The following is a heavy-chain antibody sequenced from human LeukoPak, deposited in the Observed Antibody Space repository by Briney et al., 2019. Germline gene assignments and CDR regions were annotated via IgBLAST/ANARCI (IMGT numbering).Heavy chain of an antibody. D-gene: IGHD3-10*02. J-gene: IGHJ6*04. V-gene: IGHV3-21*01. CDR2: ISSSSSYI. Sequence: PGGSLRLSCAASGFTFSSYSMNWVRQAPGKGLEWVSSISSSSSYIYYADSVKGRFTISRDNAKNSLYPQMNSLRAEDTAVYYCAELGITMIGGVWGKGTTVTISS. CDR1: GFTFSSYS. CDR3: AELGITMIGGV.